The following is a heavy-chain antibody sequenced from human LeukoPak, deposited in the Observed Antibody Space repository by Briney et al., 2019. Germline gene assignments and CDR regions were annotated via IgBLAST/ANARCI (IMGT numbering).Heavy chain of an antibody. CDR2: ISYDGSNK. CDR3: ARGGVATIPDPVDY. D-gene: IGHD5-12*01. J-gene: IGHJ4*02. Sequence: GRSLRLSCAASGFTFSSYAMHWVRQAPGKGLEWVAVISYDGSNKYYADSVKGRFTISRDNSKNTLYLQMNSLRAEDTAVYYCARGGVATIPDPVDYWGQGTLVTVSS. V-gene: IGHV3-30-3*01. CDR1: GFTFSSYA.